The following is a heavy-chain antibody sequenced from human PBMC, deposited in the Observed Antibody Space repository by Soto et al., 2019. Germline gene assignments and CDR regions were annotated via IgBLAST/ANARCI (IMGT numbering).Heavy chain of an antibody. CDR3: ARDPSYGGPGYYGMDV. D-gene: IGHD1-26*01. J-gene: IGHJ6*02. Sequence: GGSLRLSCAASGFTFSSYGMHWVRQAPGKGLEWVAVIWYDGSNKYYADSVKGRFTISRDNSKNTLYLQMNSLRAEDTAVYYCARDPSYGGPGYYGMDVWGQGTTVTVSS. CDR1: GFTFSSYG. V-gene: IGHV3-33*01. CDR2: IWYDGSNK.